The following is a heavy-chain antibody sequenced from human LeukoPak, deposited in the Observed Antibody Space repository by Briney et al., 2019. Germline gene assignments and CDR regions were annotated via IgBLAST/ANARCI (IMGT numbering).Heavy chain of an antibody. CDR2: MNPNSGNT. CDR1: GYTFTSYD. V-gene: IGHV1-8*01. D-gene: IGHD6-19*01. Sequence: GASVKVSCKASGYTFTSYDINWVRQATGQGLEWMGWMNPNSGNTGYAQKFQGRVTMTRNTSISTAYMELSRLRSDDTAVYYCARAGRSSGWYRNWGQGTLVTVSS. J-gene: IGHJ4*02. CDR3: ARAGRSSGWYRN.